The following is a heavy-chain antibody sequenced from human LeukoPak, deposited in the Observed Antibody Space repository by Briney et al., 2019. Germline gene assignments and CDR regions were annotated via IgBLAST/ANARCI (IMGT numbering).Heavy chain of an antibody. CDR3: ARESFRDAYSDS. Sequence: GGSLRLSCTASGFTFSNYWMSWVRQDPGKGLEWVANIKQDGSEKYYVDSVKGRFTISRDNAKNSLSLQMNSLRAEDTAVYYCARESFRDAYSDSWGQGTLVTVSS. V-gene: IGHV3-7*01. J-gene: IGHJ4*02. CDR1: GFTFSNYW. CDR2: IKQDGSEK. D-gene: IGHD5-24*01.